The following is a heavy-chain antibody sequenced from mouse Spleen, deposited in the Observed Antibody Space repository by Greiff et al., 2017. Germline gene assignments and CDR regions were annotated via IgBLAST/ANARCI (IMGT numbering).Heavy chain of an antibody. V-gene: IGHV2-5-1*01. CDR2: IWRGGST. J-gene: IGHJ4*01. Sequence: QVQLKESGPSLVQPSQSLSITCTVSGFSLTSYGVHWVRQSPGKGLEWLGVIWRGGSTDYNAAFMSRLSITKDNSKSQVFFKMNSLQADDTAIYYCAKRGTSHWDLYAMDYWGQGTSVTVSS. CDR1: GFSLTSYG. CDR3: AKRGTSHWDLYAMDY. D-gene: IGHD4-1*01.